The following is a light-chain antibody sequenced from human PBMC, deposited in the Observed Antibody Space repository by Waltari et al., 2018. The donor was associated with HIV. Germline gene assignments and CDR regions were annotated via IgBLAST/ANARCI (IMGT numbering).Light chain of an antibody. CDR3: SSYTSSNTLDV. V-gene: IGLV2-14*01. CDR1: SSDVGGYNY. CDR2: EVS. J-gene: IGLJ1*01. Sequence: QSALTQPASVSGSPGQSLTISCTRTSSDVGGYNYVSWYQQHPGKAPKLMIYEVSNRPSGVSNRFSGSKSGNTASLTISGLQAEDEADYYCSSYTSSNTLDVFGTGTKVTVL.